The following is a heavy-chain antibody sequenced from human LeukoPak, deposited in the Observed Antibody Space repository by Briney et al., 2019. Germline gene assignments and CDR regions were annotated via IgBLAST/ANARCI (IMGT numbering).Heavy chain of an antibody. CDR1: GFTFSSYG. D-gene: IGHD3-16*01. CDR2: ISYDGSNK. V-gene: IGHV3-30*18. CDR3: AKGLGAFDI. Sequence: GGSLRLSCAASGFTFSSYGMHWVRQAPGKGLEWVAVISYDGSNKYYADSVKGRFTISRDNSKNTLYLQMNSLRAEDTAVYYCAKGLGAFDIWGQGTMVTVSS. J-gene: IGHJ3*02.